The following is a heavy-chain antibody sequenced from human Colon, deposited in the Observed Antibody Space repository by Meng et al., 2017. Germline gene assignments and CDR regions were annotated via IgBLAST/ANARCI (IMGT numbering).Heavy chain of an antibody. CDR3: ARNRAGLGGF. CDR2: IYLRNGDT. Sequence: SVAEGEKLGPSCRVSCKFCVYDFVGYFRYWVGQAPGHALTWMCYIYLRNGDTRFHQESQGRRTMTRDTYITTAYIEKTSLRDGEAAVYYCARNRAGLGGFWGQGTLVTVSS. J-gene: IGHJ4*02. V-gene: IGHV1-2*02. D-gene: IGHD3-16*01. CDR1: VYDFVGYF.